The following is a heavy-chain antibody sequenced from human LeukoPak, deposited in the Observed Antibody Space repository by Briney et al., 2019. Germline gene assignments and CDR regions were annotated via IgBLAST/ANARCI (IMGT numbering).Heavy chain of an antibody. D-gene: IGHD3-10*01. V-gene: IGHV4-34*01. CDR2: INHSGST. Sequence: PSETLSLTCAVYGGSFSGYYWSLVRQPPGKGLEWVGEINHSGSTNYNPSLKSRVTISVDTSKNQFSLKLSSVTAADTAVYYCARTYYYGSGSYCWFDPWGQGTLVTVSS. J-gene: IGHJ5*02. CDR3: ARTYYYGSGSYCWFDP. CDR1: GGSFSGYY.